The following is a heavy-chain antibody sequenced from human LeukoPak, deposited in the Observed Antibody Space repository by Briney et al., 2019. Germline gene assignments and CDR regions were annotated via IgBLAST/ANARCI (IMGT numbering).Heavy chain of an antibody. V-gene: IGHV6-1*01. CDR1: GDSVSSNSVT. CDR2: TYYRSTWYN. Sequence: SQTLSLTCAISGDSVSSNSVTWNWIRQSPSRGLEWLGRTYYRSTWYNDYAVSVRGRITVNPDTSKNQFSLHLNSATPEDTAVYYCARRLTQYDCFDPWGQGILVTVS. D-gene: IGHD2-2*01. CDR3: ARRLTQYDCFDP. J-gene: IGHJ5*02.